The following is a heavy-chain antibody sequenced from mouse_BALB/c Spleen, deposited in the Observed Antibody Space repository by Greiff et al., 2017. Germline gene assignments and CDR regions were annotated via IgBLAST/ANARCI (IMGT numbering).Heavy chain of an antibody. CDR1: GFTFSSYG. CDR3: ARDGKAMDY. D-gene: IGHD2-1*01. Sequence: EVMLVESGGDLVKPGGSLKLSCAASGFTFSSYGMSWVRQTPDKRLEWVATISSGGSYTYYPDSVKGRFTISRDNAKNTLYLQMSSLKSEDTAMYYCARDGKAMDYWGQGTSVTVSS. J-gene: IGHJ4*01. V-gene: IGHV5-6*02. CDR2: ISSGGSYT.